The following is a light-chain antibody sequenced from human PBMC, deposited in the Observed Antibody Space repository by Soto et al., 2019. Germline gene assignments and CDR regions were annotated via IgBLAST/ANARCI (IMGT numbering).Light chain of an antibody. CDR1: RSVSSSY. CDR3: QQYHTSPVT. V-gene: IGKV3-20*01. J-gene: IGKJ1*01. Sequence: EIVLTQSPGTLSLSPGERATLSCRASRSVSSSYLAWYQQKPGQAPRLLIYGASSRATGIPDRFSGSGSGTDFTLTISRLEPEDFAVYYCQQYHTSPVTFGQGTKV. CDR2: GAS.